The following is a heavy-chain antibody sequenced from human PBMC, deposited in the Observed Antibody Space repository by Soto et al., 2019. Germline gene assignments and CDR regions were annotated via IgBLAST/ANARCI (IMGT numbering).Heavy chain of an antibody. CDR1: GGTFSIYA. D-gene: IGHD2-2*01. J-gene: IGHJ6*02. CDR2: IIPIFGTA. Sequence: SVKVSCKASGGTFSIYAISWVRQAPGQGLEWMGGIIPIFGTANYAQKFQGRVTITADESTSTAYMELSSLGSEDTAVYYCARADTIPIVVVPAAIYYYYGMDVWGQGTTVTVSS. V-gene: IGHV1-69*13. CDR3: ARADTIPIVVVPAAIYYYYGMDV.